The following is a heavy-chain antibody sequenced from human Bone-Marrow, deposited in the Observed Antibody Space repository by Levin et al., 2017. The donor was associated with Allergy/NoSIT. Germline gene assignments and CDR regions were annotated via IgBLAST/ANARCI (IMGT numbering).Heavy chain of an antibody. CDR1: GFTFSDYY. Sequence: SCAASGFTFSDYYMSWIRQAPGKGLEWVSYISSSSSYTNYADSVKGRFTISRDNAKNSLYLQMNSLRAEDTAVYYCARVGSGSYYIDYWGQGTLVTVSS. V-gene: IGHV3-11*05. J-gene: IGHJ4*02. CDR2: ISSSSSYT. CDR3: ARVGSGSYYIDY. D-gene: IGHD3-10*01.